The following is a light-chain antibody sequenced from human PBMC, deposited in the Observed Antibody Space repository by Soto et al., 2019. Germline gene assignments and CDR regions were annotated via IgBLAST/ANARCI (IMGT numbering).Light chain of an antibody. V-gene: IGKV3-20*01. Sequence: EIVLTQSPGTLSLSPGEGATLSCRASQGVRGNPLAWYQQKPGQAPRFLIYAASKRTSGIPDRFSGSGSGTDFTLTISRLEPEDSAVYYCQQYGWSLTFGGGTK. CDR3: QQYGWSLT. CDR2: AAS. CDR1: QGVRGNP. J-gene: IGKJ4*01.